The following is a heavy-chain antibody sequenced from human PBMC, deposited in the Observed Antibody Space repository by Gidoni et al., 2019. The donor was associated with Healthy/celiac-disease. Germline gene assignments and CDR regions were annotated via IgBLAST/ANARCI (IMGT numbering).Heavy chain of an antibody. V-gene: IGHV3-15*07. J-gene: IGHJ4*02. CDR1: GFTFINAG. CDR2: SKSKTDGGTT. Sequence: EVQLVESGGGLVKPGGSLRLSCAASGFTFINAGMNWVRQAPGKGLEWVGRSKSKTDGGTTDYAAPVKGRFTISRDDSKNTLYLQMNSLKTEDTAVYYCTTDRHYDFWSGYYKPMLDYWGQGTLVTVSS. CDR3: TTDRHYDFWSGYYKPMLDY. D-gene: IGHD3-3*01.